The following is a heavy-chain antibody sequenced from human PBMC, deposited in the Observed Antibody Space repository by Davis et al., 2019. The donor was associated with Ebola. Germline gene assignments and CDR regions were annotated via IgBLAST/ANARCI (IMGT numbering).Heavy chain of an antibody. V-gene: IGHV4-34*01. D-gene: IGHD3-22*01. CDR2: INHSGST. Sequence: MPSETLSLTCAVYGGSFSGYYWSWIRQPPGKGLEWIGEINHSGSTNYNPSLKSRVTISVDTSKNQFSLKLSSVTAADTAVYYCARPKHSYDSSGYYPYWGQGTLVTVSS. CDR3: ARPKHSYDSSGYYPY. J-gene: IGHJ4*02. CDR1: GGSFSGYY.